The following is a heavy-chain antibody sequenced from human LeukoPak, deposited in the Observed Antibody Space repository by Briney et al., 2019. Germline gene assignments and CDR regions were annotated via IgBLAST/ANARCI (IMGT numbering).Heavy chain of an antibody. V-gene: IGHV3-30*02. J-gene: IGHJ4*02. CDR1: GFTFSSYG. CDR2: IRYDGSNK. D-gene: IGHD2-2*01. Sequence: GGSLRLSCAASGFTFSSYGMHWVRQAPGKGLEWVAFIRYDGSNKYYADSVKGRFTISRDNSKNTLYLQMNSLRAEDTAVYYCAKHPYCSSTSCYFDYWGQGTLVTASS. CDR3: AKHPYCSSTSCYFDY.